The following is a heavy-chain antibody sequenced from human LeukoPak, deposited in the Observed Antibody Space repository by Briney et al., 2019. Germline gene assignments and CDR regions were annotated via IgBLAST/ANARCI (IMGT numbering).Heavy chain of an antibody. J-gene: IGHJ5*02. CDR2: IYHSGST. CDR1: GYSISSGYY. D-gene: IGHD3-10*01. CDR3: ARDRGRFDP. Sequence: SETLSLTCTVSGYSISSGYYWGWIRQPPGKGLEWIGSIYHSGSTYYNPSLKSRVTISVDTSKNQFSLKLSSVTAADTAVYYCARDRGRFDPWGQGTLVTVSS. V-gene: IGHV4-38-2*02.